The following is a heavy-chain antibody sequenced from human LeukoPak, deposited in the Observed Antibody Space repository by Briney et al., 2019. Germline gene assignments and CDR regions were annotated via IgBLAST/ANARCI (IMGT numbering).Heavy chain of an antibody. CDR2: INPNSGGT. CDR3: ARPGIVVAGTED. CDR1: GYTFTGYY. V-gene: IGHV1-2*02. D-gene: IGHD6-19*01. Sequence: ASVKVSCKASGYTFTGYYMHWARQAPGQGLEWMGWINPNSGGTNYAQKFQGRVTMTRDTSISTAYMELSRLRSDDTAVYYCARPGIVVAGTEDWGQGTLVTVSS. J-gene: IGHJ4*02.